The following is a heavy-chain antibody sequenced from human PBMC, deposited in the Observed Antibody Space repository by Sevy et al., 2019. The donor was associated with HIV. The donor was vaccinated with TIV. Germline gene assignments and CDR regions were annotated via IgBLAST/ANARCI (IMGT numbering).Heavy chain of an antibody. V-gene: IGHV3-23*01. D-gene: IGHD1-26*01. CDR3: DKRQGAFDP. CDR1: GFTFNTET. J-gene: IGHJ5*02. CDR2: ISASGAAT. Sequence: GGSLRLSCAASGFTFNTETMSWVRQAPGKGLEWVSSISASGAATYYVDSVKGRFTISRDNSKNTLYLQMNSLRAEDTAVYYCDKRQGAFDPWGQGTLVTVSS.